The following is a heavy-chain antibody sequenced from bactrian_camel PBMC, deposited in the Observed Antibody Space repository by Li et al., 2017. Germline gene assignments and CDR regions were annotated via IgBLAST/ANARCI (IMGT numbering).Heavy chain of an antibody. V-gene: IGHV3S53*01. CDR1: GVSTSC. Sequence: HVQLVESGGGSVQAGGSLRLSCTASGVSTSCMAWARQAPGKERELVSSISSDGTTGYADSVKGRFTISQDNAKSTLYLQMNSLKPEDTAMYYCAAAPLRCDSGSWRSPLFFSYWGQGTQVTVS. D-gene: IGHD1*01. J-gene: IGHJ6*01. CDR3: AAAPLRCDSGSWRSPLFFSY. CDR2: ISSDGTT.